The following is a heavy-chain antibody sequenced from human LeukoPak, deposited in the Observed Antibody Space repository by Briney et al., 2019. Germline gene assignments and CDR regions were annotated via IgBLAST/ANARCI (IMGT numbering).Heavy chain of an antibody. CDR1: GGSIRSYY. CDR3: ARGPTMVRTNWFDP. J-gene: IGHJ5*02. CDR2: VFHTGDT. V-gene: IGHV4-59*12. Sequence: SETLSLTCTVSGGSIRSYYWSWIRQPPGKGLEWIGYVFHTGDTNYNPSLKSRVTMSVDTSKNQFSLKLSSVTAADTAVYYCARGPTMVRTNWFDPWGQGDLVTVSS. D-gene: IGHD3-10*01.